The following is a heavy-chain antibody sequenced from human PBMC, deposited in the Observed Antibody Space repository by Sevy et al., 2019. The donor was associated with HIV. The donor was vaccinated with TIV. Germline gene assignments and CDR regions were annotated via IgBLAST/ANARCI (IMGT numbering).Heavy chain of an antibody. V-gene: IGHV3-7*03. CDR3: ARESRGYSYFDYYYGMDV. J-gene: IGHJ6*02. D-gene: IGHD5-18*01. CDR1: GFTFSSYW. CDR2: IKQDGSEK. Sequence: GGSLRLSCAASGFTFSSYWMSWVRQAPGKGLEWVATIKQDGSEKYYVDSVKGRFTISRDNAKNSLYLQMNSLRAEDTAVYYCARESRGYSYFDYYYGMDVWGQGTTVTVSS.